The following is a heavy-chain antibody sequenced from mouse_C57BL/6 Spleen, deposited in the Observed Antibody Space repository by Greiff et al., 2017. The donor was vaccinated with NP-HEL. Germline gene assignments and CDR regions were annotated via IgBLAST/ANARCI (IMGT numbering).Heavy chain of an antibody. V-gene: IGHV5-9-1*02. CDR1: GFTFSSYA. Sequence: EVHLVESGEGLVKPGGSLKLSCAASGFTFSSYAMSWVRQTPEKRLEWVAYISSGGDYIYYADTVKGRFTISRDNARNTLYLQMSSLKSEDTAMYYCTRATGTNYFDYWGQGTTLTVSS. CDR3: TRATGTNYFDY. CDR2: ISSGGDYI. J-gene: IGHJ2*01. D-gene: IGHD4-1*01.